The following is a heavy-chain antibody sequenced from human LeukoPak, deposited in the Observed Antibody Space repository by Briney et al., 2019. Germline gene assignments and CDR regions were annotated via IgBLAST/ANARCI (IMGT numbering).Heavy chain of an antibody. J-gene: IGHJ4*02. CDR2: ISYDGSNK. CDR1: GFTFSSYA. D-gene: IGHD3-10*01. Sequence: GGSLRLSCAASGFTFSSYAMHWVRQAPGKGLEWVAVISYDGSNKYYADSVKGRFTISRDNSKNTLYLQMNSLRAEDTAVYYCARGKGSGSYYNDLDYWGQGTLVTVSS. CDR3: ARGKGSGSYYNDLDY. V-gene: IGHV3-30-3*01.